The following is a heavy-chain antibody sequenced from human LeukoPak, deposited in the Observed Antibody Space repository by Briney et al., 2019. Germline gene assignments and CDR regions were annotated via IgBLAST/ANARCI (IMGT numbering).Heavy chain of an antibody. D-gene: IGHD6-13*01. CDR2: IYYSGST. CDR1: GGSISSYY. V-gene: IGHV4-59*01. CDR3: AARYSSSWYDFDY. J-gene: IGHJ4*02. Sequence: SENLSLTCTVSGGSISSYYWSWIRQPPGKGLEWIGYIYYSGSTNYNPSLKSRVTISVDTSKNQFSLKLSSVTAADTAVYYCAARYSSSWYDFDYWGQGTLVTVSS.